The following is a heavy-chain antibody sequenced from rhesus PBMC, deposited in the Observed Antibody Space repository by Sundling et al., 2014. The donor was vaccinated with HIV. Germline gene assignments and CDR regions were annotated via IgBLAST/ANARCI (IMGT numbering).Heavy chain of an antibody. CDR2: ITYSGNT. J-gene: IGHJ4*01. Sequence: QVQLQESGPGVVKPSETLSLTCAVSGGSFTGYYWTWIRQPPGKGLEWIGYITYSGNTNYNPSLKSRVSISRDTSNNQFSLSLNSVTAADTAVYYCAIRLTRMITADYWGPGVLVTVSS. D-gene: IGHD3-9*01. V-gene: IGHV4-122*02. CDR3: AIRLTRMITADY. CDR1: GGSFTGYY.